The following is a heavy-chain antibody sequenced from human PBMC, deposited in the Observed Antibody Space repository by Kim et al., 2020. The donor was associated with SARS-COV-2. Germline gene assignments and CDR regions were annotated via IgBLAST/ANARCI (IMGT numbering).Heavy chain of an antibody. D-gene: IGHD3-10*01. V-gene: IGHV5-10-1*01. Sequence: GESLKISCKGSGYSFTSYWISWVRQMPGKGLEWMGRIDPSDSYTNYSPSFQGHVTISADKSISTAYLQWSSLKASDTAMYYCARRYGGFGELGYYYYGMDVWGQGTTVTVSS. CDR2: IDPSDSYT. CDR3: ARRYGGFGELGYYYYGMDV. J-gene: IGHJ6*02. CDR1: GYSFTSYW.